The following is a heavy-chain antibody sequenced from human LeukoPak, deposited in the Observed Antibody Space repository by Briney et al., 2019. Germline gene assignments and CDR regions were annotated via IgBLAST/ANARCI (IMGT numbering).Heavy chain of an antibody. CDR2: INPNTGGT. D-gene: IGHD5-18*01. CDR3: ARVGDMNTAMDV. V-gene: IGHV1-2*02. Sequence: WASVKVSCKASGYTFTGYYMHWVRQAPGQGLEWMGWINPNTGGTNYAQNFQGRVTMTRDTSISTAYMELSRPRSDDTAVYYCARVGDMNTAMDVWGQGTTVTVCS. CDR1: GYTFTGYY. J-gene: IGHJ6*02.